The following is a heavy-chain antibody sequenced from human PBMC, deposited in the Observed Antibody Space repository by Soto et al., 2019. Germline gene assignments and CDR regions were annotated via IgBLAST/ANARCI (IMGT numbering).Heavy chain of an antibody. D-gene: IGHD4-4*01. V-gene: IGHV3-74*01. CDR3: AREGDDYSNPPAPDS. CDR1: GFTFTNYW. Sequence: PGGSLRLSCAASGFTFTNYWMHWVRQVPGRGLVWVSRIDHDGIGTSYADSVKGRFTISRDNAKNMVYLEMNSLRVEDTAVYYCAREGDDYSNPPAPDSWGQGTLVTVSS. J-gene: IGHJ4*02. CDR2: IDHDGIGT.